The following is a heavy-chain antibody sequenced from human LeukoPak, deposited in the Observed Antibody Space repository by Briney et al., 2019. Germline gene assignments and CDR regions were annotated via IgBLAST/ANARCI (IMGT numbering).Heavy chain of an antibody. CDR1: GFPFNTQD. V-gene: IGHV3-23*01. CDR2: IHADGVGT. CDR3: GKGRVSE. Sequence: GGSLRLSCAASGFPFNTQDMRWVRQAPGKGLEWVSSIHADGVGTFYADSVRGRFTISRDNCKNTLDLQMNSLRVEDTAVYYCGKGRVSEWGQGTLVTVSS. D-gene: IGHD6-19*01. J-gene: IGHJ4*02.